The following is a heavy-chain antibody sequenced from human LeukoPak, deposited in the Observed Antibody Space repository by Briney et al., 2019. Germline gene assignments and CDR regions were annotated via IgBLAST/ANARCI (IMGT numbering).Heavy chain of an antibody. CDR2: ISGSGGST. Sequence: PGGSLRLSCAASGCTFSSYARSWVRQAPGKGLEWVSAISGSGGSTYYADSVKGRFTISRDNSKNTLYLQMNSLRAEDTAVYCCAKVAPVSSGFDYWRQGTLVTVSS. J-gene: IGHJ4*02. CDR3: AKVAPVSSGFDY. CDR1: GCTFSSYA. V-gene: IGHV3-23*01. D-gene: IGHD6-19*01.